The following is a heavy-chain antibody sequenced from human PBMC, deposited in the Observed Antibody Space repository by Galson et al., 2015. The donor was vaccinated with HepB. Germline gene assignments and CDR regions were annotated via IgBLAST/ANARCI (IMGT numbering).Heavy chain of an antibody. CDR3: ARDVGIDYFYDSSGYYY. CDR1: GYTFTSYG. CDR2: ISAYNGNT. D-gene: IGHD3-22*01. V-gene: IGHV1-18*04. J-gene: IGHJ4*02. Sequence: SVKVSCKASGYTFTSYGISWVRQAPGHGLEWMGWISAYNGNTNYAQRLQGRVTMTTDSSTSTAYLELRSLKFDDTAVYYCARDVGIDYFYDSSGYYYWGQGTLVTVSS.